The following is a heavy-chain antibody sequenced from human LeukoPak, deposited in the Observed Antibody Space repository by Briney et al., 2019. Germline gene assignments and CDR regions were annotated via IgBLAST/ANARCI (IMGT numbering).Heavy chain of an antibody. V-gene: IGHV3-53*01. Sequence: WGSLRLSCAASGITVSSNYMSWDRQAPGKGLEWVSVIYSGGSTYYADSVKGRFTISRDNSKNTLYLQMNSLRAEDTAVYYCARDSPVGYWGQGTLVTVSS. CDR2: IYSGGST. J-gene: IGHJ4*02. CDR3: ARDSPVGY. CDR1: GITVSSNY.